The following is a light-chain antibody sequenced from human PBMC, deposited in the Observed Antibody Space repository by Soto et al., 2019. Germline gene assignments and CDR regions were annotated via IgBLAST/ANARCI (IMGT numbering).Light chain of an antibody. CDR1: SSDVGGYQY. V-gene: IGLV2-8*01. CDR3: SSYAGSNSYV. Sequence: QSVLTQPPSASGSPGQSVTISCTGTSSDVGGYQYVSWYQQHPGKAPKLMIYEVSTRPSGVPDRFSGSKSGNTASLTVSGLQAEDEADYYCSSYAGSNSYVFGTGTKLTVL. CDR2: EVS. J-gene: IGLJ1*01.